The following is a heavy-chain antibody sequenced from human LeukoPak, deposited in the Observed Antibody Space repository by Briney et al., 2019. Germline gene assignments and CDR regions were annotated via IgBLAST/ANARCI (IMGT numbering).Heavy chain of an antibody. J-gene: IGHJ4*02. V-gene: IGHV4-39*01. CDR3: ANLWFGELGYYFDY. CDR1: GGSISSSSYY. Sequence: ETSETLSLTCTVSGGSISSSSYYWGWIRQPPGNGLEWIGSIYYSGSTYYNPSLKSRVTISVDTSKNQFSLKLSSVTAADTAVYYCANLWFGELGYYFDYWGQGTLVTVSS. D-gene: IGHD3-10*01. CDR2: IYYSGST.